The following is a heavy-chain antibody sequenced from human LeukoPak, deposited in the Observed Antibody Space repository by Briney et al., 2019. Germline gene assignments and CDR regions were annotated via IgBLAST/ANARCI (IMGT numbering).Heavy chain of an antibody. CDR3: ARVDIVLMVYAALDY. J-gene: IGHJ4*02. CDR1: GYTLTSYG. Sequence: ASVKVSCKASGYTLTSYGISWVRQAPGQGLEWMGWISAYNGNTNYAQKLQGRVTMTTDTSTSTAYMELRSLRADDTAVYYCARVDIVLMVYAALDYWGQGTLVTVSS. CDR2: ISAYNGNT. V-gene: IGHV1-18*01. D-gene: IGHD2-8*01.